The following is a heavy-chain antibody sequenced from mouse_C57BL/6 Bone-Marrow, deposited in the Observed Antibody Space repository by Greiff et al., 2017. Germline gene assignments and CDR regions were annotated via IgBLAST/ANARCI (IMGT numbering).Heavy chain of an antibody. D-gene: IGHD2-12*01. J-gene: IGHJ4*01. CDR3: TSYSHYAMDY. V-gene: IGHV14-4*01. CDR2: IDPENGDT. Sequence: EVQLQQSGAELVRPGASVKLSCTASGFNIKDDYMHWVKQRPEQGLEWIGWIDPENGDTEYASKFQGKATITADTSSNTAYLQLSSLTSEDTAVYYCTSYSHYAMDYWGQGTSVTVSS. CDR1: GFNIKDDY.